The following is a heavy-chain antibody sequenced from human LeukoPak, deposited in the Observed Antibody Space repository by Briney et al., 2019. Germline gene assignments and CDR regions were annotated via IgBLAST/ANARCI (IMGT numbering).Heavy chain of an antibody. CDR1: GYSISSSSYY. CDR2: IYYSGST. J-gene: IGHJ5*02. D-gene: IGHD5-18*01. V-gene: IGHV4-39*07. CDR3: AHQQLGGFDP. Sequence: SETLSLTCTVSGYSISSSSYYWGWIRQPPGKGLEWIGSIYYSGSTYYNPSLKSRVTISVDTSKNQFSLKLSSVTAADTAVYYCAHQQLGGFDPWGQGTLVTVSS.